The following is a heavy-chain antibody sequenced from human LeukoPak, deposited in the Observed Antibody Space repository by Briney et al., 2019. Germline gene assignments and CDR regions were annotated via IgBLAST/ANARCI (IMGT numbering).Heavy chain of an antibody. Sequence: SVKVSCKASGGTFSSYAISWVRQAPGQGLEWMGRIIPILGIANYAQKFQGRVTITADKSSSAAYMELSSLRSEDTAVYYCARETYCGGDCYSELWSDPWGEGTLVTVSS. V-gene: IGHV1-69*04. D-gene: IGHD2-21*02. J-gene: IGHJ5*02. CDR1: GGTFSSYA. CDR2: IIPILGIA. CDR3: ARETYCGGDCYSELWSDP.